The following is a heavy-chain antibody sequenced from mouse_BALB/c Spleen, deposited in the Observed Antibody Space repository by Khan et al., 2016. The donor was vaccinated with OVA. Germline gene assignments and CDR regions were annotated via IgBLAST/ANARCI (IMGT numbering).Heavy chain of an antibody. D-gene: IGHD1-1*01. CDR1: GYSFTGYF. Sequence: EVKLEESGPELVRPGASVKISCKASGYSFTGYFMNWVMQSHGKSLEWIGRINPHIGETFYNQRFTDKATLTVDESSSTAHLELRSLASEDSAVYYCTRIYRSDFDYWGQGTTLTVSS. J-gene: IGHJ2*01. V-gene: IGHV1-20*02. CDR3: TRIYRSDFDY. CDR2: INPHIGET.